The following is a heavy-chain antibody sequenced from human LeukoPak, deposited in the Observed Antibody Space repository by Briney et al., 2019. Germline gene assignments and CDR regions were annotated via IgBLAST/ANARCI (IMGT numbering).Heavy chain of an antibody. Sequence: GGSLRLSCAASGFTFSNYGMHWVRQAPGKGLEWVSSISSSSSYIYYADSVKGRFTISRDNAKNSLYLQMNSLRAEDTAVYYCARQTGSGLFILPGGQGTLVTVSS. CDR3: ARQTGSGLFILP. CDR2: ISSSSSYI. J-gene: IGHJ4*02. V-gene: IGHV3-21*01. D-gene: IGHD3/OR15-3a*01. CDR1: GFTFSNYG.